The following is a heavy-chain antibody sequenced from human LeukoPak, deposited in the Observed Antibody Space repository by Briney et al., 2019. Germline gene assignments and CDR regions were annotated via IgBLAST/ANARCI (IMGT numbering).Heavy chain of an antibody. J-gene: IGHJ4*02. V-gene: IGHV3-48*01. CDR2: ISSSSSTI. CDR1: GFTFSSYS. D-gene: IGHD5-24*01. Sequence: GGSLRLSCAASGFTFSSYSMNWVRQAPGKGLEWVSYISSSSSTIYYADSVKGRFTISRDNSKNTLYLQMNSLRAEDTAVYYCAKSRPRMATIWDYFDYWGQGTLVTVSS. CDR3: AKSRPRMATIWDYFDY.